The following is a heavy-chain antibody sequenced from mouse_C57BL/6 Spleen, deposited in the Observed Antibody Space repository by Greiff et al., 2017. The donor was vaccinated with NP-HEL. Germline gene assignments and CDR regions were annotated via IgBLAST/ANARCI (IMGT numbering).Heavy chain of an antibody. D-gene: IGHD2-5*01. Sequence: EVKLMESGGGLVKPGGSLKLSCAASGFTFSDYGMHWVRQAPEKGLEWVAYISSGSSTIYYADTVKGRFTISRDNAKNTLFLQMTSLRSEDTAMYYCARRSYYSNSGAMDYWGQGTSVTVSS. J-gene: IGHJ4*01. CDR2: ISSGSSTI. V-gene: IGHV5-17*01. CDR1: GFTFSDYG. CDR3: ARRSYYSNSGAMDY.